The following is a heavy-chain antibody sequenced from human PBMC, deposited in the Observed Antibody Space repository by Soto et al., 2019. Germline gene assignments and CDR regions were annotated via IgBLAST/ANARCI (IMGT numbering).Heavy chain of an antibody. Sequence: ALAVISTVSGASISYGGFAWSWIRQSPGKGLEWIGYISHLENTYLHPSFKSRLTMSIDRTRNQFSLKLSSVTAADMAVYYCARGGGYDSFDYWGQGVLVPVSS. CDR2: ISHLENT. D-gene: IGHD5-12*01. CDR1: GASISYGGFA. CDR3: ARGGGYDSFDY. J-gene: IGHJ4*02. V-gene: IGHV4-30-2*06.